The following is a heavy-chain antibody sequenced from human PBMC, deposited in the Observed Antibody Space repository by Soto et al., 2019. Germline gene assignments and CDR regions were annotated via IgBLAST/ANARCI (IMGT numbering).Heavy chain of an antibody. D-gene: IGHD2-15*01. CDR3: ARGGRSVVVAATPRWFDP. V-gene: IGHV1-69*06. CDR2: IITIFGTA. CDR1: GDTFSTYA. Sequence: QVQLVQSGAEVKKPGSSVKVSCKTSGDTFSTYAINWVRQAPGQGLEWMGGIITIFGTANYAQKFQARVTITADRSTSTAYMELSRLRSEDTAVYFCARGGRSVVVAATPRWFDPWGQGTLVTVSS. J-gene: IGHJ5*02.